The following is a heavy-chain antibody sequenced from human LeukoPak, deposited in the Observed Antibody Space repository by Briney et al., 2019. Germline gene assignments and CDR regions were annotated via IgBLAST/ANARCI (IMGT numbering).Heavy chain of an antibody. V-gene: IGHV4-34*01. Sequence: SETLSLTCAVYGGSFSGYYWSWIRQPPGKGLEWIGEINHSGSTNYNPSLKSRVTISVDTSKNQFSLKLSSVTAADTAVYYCARVNEWELLPDSYYFDYWGQGTLVTVSS. D-gene: IGHD1-26*01. CDR3: ARVNEWELLPDSYYFDY. CDR1: GGSFSGYY. J-gene: IGHJ4*02. CDR2: INHSGST.